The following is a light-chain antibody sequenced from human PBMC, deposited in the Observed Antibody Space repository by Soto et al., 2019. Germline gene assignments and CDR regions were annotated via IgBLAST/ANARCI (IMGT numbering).Light chain of an antibody. J-gene: IGKJ1*01. V-gene: IGKV3-11*01. CDR2: DAS. CDR3: QQRSSWPKWT. CDR1: QSVSSY. Sequence: EIVLTQSPATLSLSPGERATLSCRASQSVSSYLAWYQQKPGQAPRLLIYDASNRATGIPARFSGSGSGTAFTPTISSLEPEDFAAYYCQQRSSWPKWTFGQGTKVDIK.